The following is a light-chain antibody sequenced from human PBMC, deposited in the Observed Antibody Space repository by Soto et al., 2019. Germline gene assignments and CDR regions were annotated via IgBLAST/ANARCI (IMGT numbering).Light chain of an antibody. CDR2: KAS. V-gene: IGKV1-5*03. CDR1: QGITSA. CDR3: QHYNSYSEA. J-gene: IGKJ1*01. Sequence: IQLTQSPASLSASVGDRGTIACRASQGITSALAWYQQTPGKAPKLLIYKASTLKSGVPSRFSGSGSGTEFTLTISSLQSDDFATYYCQHYNSYSEAFGQGTKVDI.